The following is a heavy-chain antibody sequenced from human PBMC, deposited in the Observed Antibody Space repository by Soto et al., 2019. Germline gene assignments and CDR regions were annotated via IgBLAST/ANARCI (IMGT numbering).Heavy chain of an antibody. V-gene: IGHV4-34*01. CDR3: ARVVAPAAIAYYYYGMDV. D-gene: IGHD2-2*02. CDR2: INHSGST. Sequence: QVQLQQWGAGLLKPSETLSLTCAVYGGSFSGYYWSWIRQPPGKGLEWIGEINHSGSTNYNPSLKSRVTISVDTSKNQFSLKLSSVTAADTAVYYCARVVAPAAIAYYYYGMDVW. CDR1: GGSFSGYY. J-gene: IGHJ6*01.